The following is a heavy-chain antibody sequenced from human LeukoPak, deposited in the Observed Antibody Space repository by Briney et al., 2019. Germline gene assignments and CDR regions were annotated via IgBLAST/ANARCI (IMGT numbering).Heavy chain of an antibody. V-gene: IGHV4-34*01. CDR2: INHSGST. CDR1: GGSFSGYY. CDR3: ARVRDYSSGWGYYYYMDV. Sequence: PSETLSLTCAVYGGSFSGYYWSWIRQPPGKGLEWIGEINHSGSTNYNPSLKSRVTISVDTSKNQFSLKLSSVTAADTAVYYCARVRDYSSGWGYYYYMDVWGKGTTVTVSS. J-gene: IGHJ6*03. D-gene: IGHD6-19*01.